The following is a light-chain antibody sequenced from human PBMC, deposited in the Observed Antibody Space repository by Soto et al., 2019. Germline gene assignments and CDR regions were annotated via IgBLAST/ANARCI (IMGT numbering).Light chain of an antibody. Sequence: QSALTQPASVSASPGQSITISCTGTSSDVGGYNYVSWYQQHPGKAPKLMIYEVSKRPSGVSNRFSGSKSGNTASLTISGLQAEDEADYYCSSYTSSSIDYVFGTGTKVTVL. J-gene: IGLJ1*01. CDR1: SSDVGGYNY. V-gene: IGLV2-14*01. CDR3: SSYTSSSIDYV. CDR2: EVS.